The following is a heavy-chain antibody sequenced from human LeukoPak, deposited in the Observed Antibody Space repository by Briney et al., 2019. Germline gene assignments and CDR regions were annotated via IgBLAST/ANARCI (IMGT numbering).Heavy chain of an antibody. CDR1: GGSFSGYY. Sequence: SETLSLTCAVYGGSFSGYYWSWIRQPPGKGLEWIGEINHSGSTNYNPSLKSRVTISVDTSKNQFSLKLSSVTAADTAVYHCARGIGYSYGYFHYYYFDYWGQGTLVTVSS. J-gene: IGHJ4*02. V-gene: IGHV4-34*01. CDR3: ARGIGYSYGYFHYYYFDY. D-gene: IGHD5-18*01. CDR2: INHSGST.